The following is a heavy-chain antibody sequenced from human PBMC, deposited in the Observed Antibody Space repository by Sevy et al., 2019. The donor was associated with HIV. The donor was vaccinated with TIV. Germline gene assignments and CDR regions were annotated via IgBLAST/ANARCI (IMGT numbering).Heavy chain of an antibody. Sequence: GGSLRLSCAAYGFPFSSYAMNWVRQAPGKGLEWVSHIVGNGVSTYYEDSVKGRFSISRDISKNTLYLQMNSLRAEDTAIYYCAKEGRYYYGIDVWGQGTTVTVSS. CDR2: IVGNGVST. J-gene: IGHJ6*02. CDR1: GFPFSSYA. V-gene: IGHV3-23*01. CDR3: AKEGRYYYGIDV.